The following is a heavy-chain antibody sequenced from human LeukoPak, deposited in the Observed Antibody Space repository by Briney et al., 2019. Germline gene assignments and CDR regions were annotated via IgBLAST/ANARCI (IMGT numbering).Heavy chain of an antibody. Sequence: PGGSLRLSCAASGFTFSSYSMNWVRQAPGKGLELVSSISSSSSYIYYADSVKGRFTISRDNAKNPLYLQMNSLRAEDTAVYYCARAYGTPANWFDPWGQGTLVTVSS. J-gene: IGHJ5*02. D-gene: IGHD3-10*01. CDR2: ISSSSSYI. CDR3: ARAYGTPANWFDP. V-gene: IGHV3-21*01. CDR1: GFTFSSYS.